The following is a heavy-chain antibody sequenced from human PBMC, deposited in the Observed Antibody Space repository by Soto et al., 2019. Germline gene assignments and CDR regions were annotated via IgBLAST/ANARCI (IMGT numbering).Heavy chain of an antibody. CDR2: IYYSGST. CDR1: GGSISSGGYY. V-gene: IGHV4-31*03. J-gene: IGHJ4*02. Sequence: QVQLQESGPGLVKPSQTLSLTCTVSGGSISSGGYYWSWIRQHPGKGLEWIGYIYYSGSTYYNPSLKSRVTISVDTSKYQFSLKLRSVTAADTAVYYCARTNDYGDYGGYFDYWGQGTLVTVSS. CDR3: ARTNDYGDYGGYFDY. D-gene: IGHD4-17*01.